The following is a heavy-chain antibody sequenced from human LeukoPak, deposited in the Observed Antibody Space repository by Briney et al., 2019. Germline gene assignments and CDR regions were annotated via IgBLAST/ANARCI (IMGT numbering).Heavy chain of an antibody. CDR1: GFTFSSYS. CDR2: ISSSGSTI. V-gene: IGHV3-48*04. J-gene: IGHJ4*02. CDR3: ARINYYGSGSSGYFDY. D-gene: IGHD3-10*01. Sequence: PGGSLRLSCAASGFTFSSYSMNWVRQAPGKGLEWVSYISSSGSTIYYADSVKGRFTISRDNAKNSLYLQMNSLRAEDTAVYYCARINYYGSGSSGYFDYWGQGTLVTVSS.